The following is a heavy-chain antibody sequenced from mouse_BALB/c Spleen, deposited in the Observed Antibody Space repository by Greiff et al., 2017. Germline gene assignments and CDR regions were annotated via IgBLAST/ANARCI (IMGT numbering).Heavy chain of an antibody. CDR3: ARFITTVVATPAMDY. D-gene: IGHD1-1*01. Sequence: QVTLKECGPGILQPSQTLSLTCSFSGFSLSTSGMGVSWIRQPSGKGLEWLAHIYWDDDKRYNPSLKSRLTISKDTSRNQVFLKITSVDTADTATYYGARFITTVVATPAMDYWGQGTSVTVSS. CDR2: IYWDDDK. J-gene: IGHJ4*01. V-gene: IGHV8-12*01. CDR1: GFSLSTSGMG.